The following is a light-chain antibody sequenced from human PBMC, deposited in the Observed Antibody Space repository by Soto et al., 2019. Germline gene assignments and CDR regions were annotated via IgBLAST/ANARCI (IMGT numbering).Light chain of an antibody. CDR2: GAS. V-gene: IGKV1-27*01. Sequence: DIQMAQSPSSLSASVGDRVTITCRASRGIYTHLAWYQQKPGNAPKLLIYGASTLQSGVPSRFSASGSGTDLSLTIRGLQYEDVGTYFCQTYDKAPWTFGPGTRV. J-gene: IGKJ1*01. CDR1: RGIYTH. CDR3: QTYDKAPWT.